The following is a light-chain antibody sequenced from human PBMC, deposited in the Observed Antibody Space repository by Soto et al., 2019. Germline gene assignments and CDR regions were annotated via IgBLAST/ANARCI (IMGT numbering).Light chain of an antibody. CDR1: QSVSSY. V-gene: IGKV3-11*01. J-gene: IGKJ4*01. Sequence: EIVLTQSPATLSLSPGERATLSCRASQSVSSYLAWYQQKPGQAPRLLIYDASNRATGIPARFSGSGSGTDFTLTISSLQSEDFATYYCQQGYSFPVTFGGGTKVDIK. CDR3: QQGYSFPVT. CDR2: DAS.